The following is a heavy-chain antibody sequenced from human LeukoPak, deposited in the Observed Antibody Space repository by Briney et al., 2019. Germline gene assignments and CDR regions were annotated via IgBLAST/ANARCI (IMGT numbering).Heavy chain of an antibody. Sequence: PGGSLRLSCAASGFTFSSYAMSWVRQAPGKGLEWVSAISGSGGSTYYADSVKGRFTISRDNSKNTLYLQMNSLRAEDTAVYYCAKDRTTMIVVVTDFDYWGQGTLVTVSS. CDR1: GFTFSSYA. V-gene: IGHV3-23*01. D-gene: IGHD3-22*01. CDR2: ISGSGGST. CDR3: AKDRTTMIVVVTDFDY. J-gene: IGHJ4*02.